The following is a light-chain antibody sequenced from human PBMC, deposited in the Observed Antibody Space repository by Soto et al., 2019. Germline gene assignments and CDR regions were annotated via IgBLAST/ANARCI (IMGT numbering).Light chain of an antibody. Sequence: EIVLTQSPGTLSLSPGERATLSCRASQSVSSNYLAWYQQKPGQAPRLLIFDASSRATGIPDRFSGSGSGTDFTLTISRLEPADFAVYYCQQYGTSPITFGQGTRLEI. J-gene: IGKJ5*01. CDR1: QSVSSNY. CDR3: QQYGTSPIT. V-gene: IGKV3-20*01. CDR2: DAS.